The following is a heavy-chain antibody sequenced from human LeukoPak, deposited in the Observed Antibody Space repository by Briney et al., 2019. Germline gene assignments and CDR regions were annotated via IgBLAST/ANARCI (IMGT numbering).Heavy chain of an antibody. Sequence: ASVKVSCKASGYTFTGYYMHWVRQAPGQGLEWMGWINPNSGGTNYAQKFQGRVTMTRDTSISTAYMELSRLRSDDTAVYYCARNYDILTGPTYYMDVWGKGTTVTISS. J-gene: IGHJ6*03. D-gene: IGHD3-9*01. CDR1: GYTFTGYY. CDR2: INPNSGGT. V-gene: IGHV1-2*02. CDR3: ARNYDILTGPTYYMDV.